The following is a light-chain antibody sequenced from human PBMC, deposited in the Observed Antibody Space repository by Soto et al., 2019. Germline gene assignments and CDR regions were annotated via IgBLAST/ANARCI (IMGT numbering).Light chain of an antibody. CDR2: DAS. J-gene: IGKJ1*01. Sequence: EIILTHAPGTLSLSPGDRATLSCRASQSVSGSYLAWYQQKPGQAPRLLIYDASSRATGIPDRFSGSGSGTDFTLTISSLEPEDFAVFYCHQYGISPPTFGPGTKVDIK. CDR3: HQYGISPPT. V-gene: IGKV3-20*01. CDR1: QSVSGSY.